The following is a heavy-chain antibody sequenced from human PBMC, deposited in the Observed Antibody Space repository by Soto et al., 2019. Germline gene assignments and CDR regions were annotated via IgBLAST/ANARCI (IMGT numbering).Heavy chain of an antibody. Sequence: QITLKESGPTLVKPTQTLTLTCTFSGFSLSTSGVGVGWIRQPPGKALEWLALIYWNDDKRYSPSLKSRLTITKDTSKNQVVLTMINMDPVDTATYYCAHSRVYYYDSSGYYAIPGYWGQGTLVTVSS. J-gene: IGHJ4*02. CDR2: IYWNDDK. CDR1: GFSLSTSGVG. D-gene: IGHD3-22*01. V-gene: IGHV2-5*01. CDR3: AHSRVYYYDSSGYYAIPGY.